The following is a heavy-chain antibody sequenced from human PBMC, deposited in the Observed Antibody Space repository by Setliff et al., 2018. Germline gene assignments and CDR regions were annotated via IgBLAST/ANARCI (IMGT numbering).Heavy chain of an antibody. CDR2: IYASGST. V-gene: IGHV4-61*02. Sequence: TLSLTCTVSGGSISSGSYYWSWIRQPAGKGLEWIGRIYASGSTEYNPSLGSRVTISVDTSRNQFSLQLSSVTSADTAIYYCTKGRVGLAARAGYWGQGTLVTVSS. J-gene: IGHJ4*02. CDR1: GGSISSGSYY. CDR3: TKGRVGLAARAGY. D-gene: IGHD1-26*01.